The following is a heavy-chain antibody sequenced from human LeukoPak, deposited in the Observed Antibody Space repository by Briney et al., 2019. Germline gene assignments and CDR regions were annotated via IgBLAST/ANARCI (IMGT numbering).Heavy chain of an antibody. CDR2: IYYSGST. D-gene: IGHD4-11*01. J-gene: IGHJ4*02. CDR1: GGSISSSY. V-gene: IGHV4-59*08. Sequence: SETLSLTCTVSGGSISSSYWSWIRQPPGKGLEWIGYIYYSGSTNYDPSLKSRVTISVDTSKNQFSLKLNSVTAADTAVYYCARQGPLTTAVTTRTNPFDYWGQGTLVTVSS. CDR3: ARQGPLTTAVTTRTNPFDY.